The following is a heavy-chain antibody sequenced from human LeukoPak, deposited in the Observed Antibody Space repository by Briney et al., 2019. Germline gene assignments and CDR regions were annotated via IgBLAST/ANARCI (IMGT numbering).Heavy chain of an antibody. CDR3: ARGSQLRFSNWFDP. CDR2: MNPNGGNT. V-gene: IGHV1-8*01. D-gene: IGHD6-6*01. CDR1: GYTFTSYD. Sequence: SVKVSCKASGYTFTSYDINWVRQATGQGLEWMGWMNPNGGNTGYAQKFQGRVTMTRNTSISTAYMELSSLRSEDTAVYYCARGSQLRFSNWFDPWGQGTLVTVSS. J-gene: IGHJ5*02.